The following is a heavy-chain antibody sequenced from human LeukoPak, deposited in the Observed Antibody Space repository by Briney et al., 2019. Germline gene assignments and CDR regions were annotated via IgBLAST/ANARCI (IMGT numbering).Heavy chain of an antibody. CDR1: GGXFSGYY. V-gene: IGHV4-34*01. D-gene: IGHD4-11*01. Sequence: PSETLSLTCTVYGGXFSGYYCNWIRQPPGKGLEWIGEINHSGSTNYNPSLESRVTISVDTSKNQFSLKLTSVTAADTAVYYCAREAQLYGNYVAFDSWGQGNLVTVSS. CDR3: AREAQLYGNYVAFDS. CDR2: INHSGST. J-gene: IGHJ4*02.